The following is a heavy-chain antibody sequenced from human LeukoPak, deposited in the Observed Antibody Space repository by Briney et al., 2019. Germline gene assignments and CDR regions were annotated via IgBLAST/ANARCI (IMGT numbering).Heavy chain of an antibody. J-gene: IGHJ5*02. V-gene: IGHV3-23*01. D-gene: IGHD3-10*01. Sequence: PGGSLRLSCAASGFTFSNYGMSWVRQAPGKGLEWVSAISGSGGSTYYADSVKGRFTISRDNSKDTLYLQMNSLRAEDTAVYYCAKARNTYGSGSYYSRWFDPWGQGILVTVSS. CDR2: ISGSGGST. CDR1: GFTFSNYG. CDR3: AKARNTYGSGSYYSRWFDP.